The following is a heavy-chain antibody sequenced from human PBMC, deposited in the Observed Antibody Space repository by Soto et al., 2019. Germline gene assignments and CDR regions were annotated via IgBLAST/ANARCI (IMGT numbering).Heavy chain of an antibody. CDR3: ARTYCSGGSCYGIDP. V-gene: IGHV1-46*01. D-gene: IGHD2-15*01. CDR2: INPSGGST. Sequence: RASVKVSCKASGYTFTSYYMHWVRQAPGQGLEWMGIINPSGGSTSYAQKFQGRVTMTRDTSTSTVYMELSSLRSEDTAVYYCARTYCSGGSCYGIDPWGQGTLVTVSS. J-gene: IGHJ5*02. CDR1: GYTFTSYY.